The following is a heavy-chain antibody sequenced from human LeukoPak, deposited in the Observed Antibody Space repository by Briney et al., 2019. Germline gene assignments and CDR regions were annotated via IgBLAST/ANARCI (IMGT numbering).Heavy chain of an antibody. D-gene: IGHD2-2*01. Sequence: ASVKVSCKASGYTFTSYYIHWVRQAPGQGLEWMGMINPSGGSTIYAQHFQGRVTVTRDTATSTVYMGLSSLRSEDTAVYYCTRDRVSSAKGFDNWGQGTLVIVS. CDR2: INPSGGST. CDR1: GYTFTSYY. J-gene: IGHJ4*02. V-gene: IGHV1-46*01. CDR3: TRDRVSSAKGFDN.